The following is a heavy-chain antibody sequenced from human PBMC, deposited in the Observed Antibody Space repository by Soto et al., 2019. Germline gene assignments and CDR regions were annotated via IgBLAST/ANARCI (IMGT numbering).Heavy chain of an antibody. CDR1: SASISSSSYT. V-gene: IGHV4-39*01. Sequence: QLQLQESGPGLVKPSETLSLTCTVSSASISSSSYTWGWIRQPPGKGLEWIGSIYYSGTTYYNPSINSRVTVSVDTSKNQFSLKVTSVTAAGTAVYYCARLHGYCISSSCHGHYAMDVWGQGTTVTVSS. CDR3: ARLHGYCISSSCHGHYAMDV. J-gene: IGHJ6*02. CDR2: IYYSGTT. D-gene: IGHD2-2*01.